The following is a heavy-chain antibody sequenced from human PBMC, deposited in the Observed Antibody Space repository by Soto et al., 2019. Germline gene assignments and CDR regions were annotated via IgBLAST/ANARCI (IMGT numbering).Heavy chain of an antibody. CDR1: GGTFSSYA. Sequence: QVQLVQSGAEVKKPGSSVKVSCKASGGTFSSYAISWVRQAPGQGLEWMGGNIPIFGTAHYAQKFQCRVTITADKSTSTAYMELSSLRSEDAAVYYCASRGYSGYAPWNWGQGTLVTVSS. J-gene: IGHJ4*02. D-gene: IGHD5-12*01. CDR3: ASRGYSGYAPWN. CDR2: NIPIFGTA. V-gene: IGHV1-69*06.